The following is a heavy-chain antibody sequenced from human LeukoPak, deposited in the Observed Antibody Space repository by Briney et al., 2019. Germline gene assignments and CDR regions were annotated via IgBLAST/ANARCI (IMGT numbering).Heavy chain of an antibody. J-gene: IGHJ2*01. CDR1: GGSISSSSYY. Sequence: PSETLSLTCTVSGGSISSSSYYWGWIRQPPGKGLEWIGSIYYSGSTYYNPSLKSRVTISVDTSKNQFSLKLSSVTAADTAVYYCARGGLSTVYWNFDLWGRGTLVTVSS. D-gene: IGHD4-17*01. CDR2: IYYSGST. V-gene: IGHV4-39*07. CDR3: ARGGLSTVYWNFDL.